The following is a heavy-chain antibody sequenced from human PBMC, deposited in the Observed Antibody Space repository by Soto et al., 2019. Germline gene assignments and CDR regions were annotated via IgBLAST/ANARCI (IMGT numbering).Heavy chain of an antibody. J-gene: IGHJ4*02. V-gene: IGHV6-1*01. CDR3: ARDLAAAGPYTAQFDY. Sequence: SHTLSLTFAISGDSVSSNSAAWNLIRQSPSRGLEWLGRTYYRSKWYNDYAVSVKSRITINPDTSKNQFSLQLNSVTPEDTAVYYCARDLAAAGPYTAQFDYWGQGTLVTVSS. CDR1: GDSVSSNSAA. D-gene: IGHD6-13*01. CDR2: TYYRSKWYN.